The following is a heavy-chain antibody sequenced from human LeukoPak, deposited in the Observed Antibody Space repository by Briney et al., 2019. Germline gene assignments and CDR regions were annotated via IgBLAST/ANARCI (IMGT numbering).Heavy chain of an antibody. V-gene: IGHV3-23*01. CDR1: GFTFSSYA. D-gene: IGHD3-9*01. J-gene: IGHJ4*02. CDR2: ISGSGGST. Sequence: PGGSLRPSCAASGFTFSSYAMSWVRQAPGKGLEWVSAISGSGGSTYYADSVKGRFTISRDNSKNTLYLQMNSLRAEDTAVYYCAKYFRPLIYYFDYWGQGTLVTVSS. CDR3: AKYFRPLIYYFDY.